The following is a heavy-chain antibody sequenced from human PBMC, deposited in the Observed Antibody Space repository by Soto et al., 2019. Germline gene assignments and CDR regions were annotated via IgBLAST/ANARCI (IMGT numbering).Heavy chain of an antibody. V-gene: IGHV1-8*01. D-gene: IGHD6-13*01. J-gene: IGHJ6*02. CDR3: ARERGYSSSWYIYYYYYGMDV. CDR1: GYTFTSYD. CDR2: MNPNSGNT. Sequence: GASVKVSCKASGYTFTSYDINWVRQATGQGLEWMGWMNPNSGNTGYAQKFQGRVTMTRNTSISTAYMELSSLRSEDTAVYYCARERGYSSSWYIYYYYYGMDVWGQGTTVTVSS.